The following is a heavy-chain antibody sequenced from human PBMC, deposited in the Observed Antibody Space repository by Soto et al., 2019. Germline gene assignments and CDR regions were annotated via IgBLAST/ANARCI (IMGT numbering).Heavy chain of an antibody. CDR3: ARGSPYYDFWSGYYAVWFDP. Sequence: SETLSLTCAVYGGSFSGYYWSWIRQPPGKGLEWIGEINHSGSTNYNPSLKSRVTISVDTSKNQFSLKLSSVTAADTAVYYCARGSPYYDFWSGYYAVWFDPWGQGTLVTVS. V-gene: IGHV4-34*01. D-gene: IGHD3-3*01. CDR1: GGSFSGYY. CDR2: INHSGST. J-gene: IGHJ5*02.